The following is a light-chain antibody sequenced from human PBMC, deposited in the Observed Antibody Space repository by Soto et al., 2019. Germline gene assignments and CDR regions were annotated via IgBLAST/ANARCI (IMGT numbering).Light chain of an antibody. V-gene: IGLV2-14*01. CDR1: SSDIGNYNY. CDR3: SSYTSSSTLAVV. J-gene: IGLJ2*01. CDR2: AVS. Sequence: QSALTQPASVSGSPGQSVTISCTGTSSDIGNYNYVSWYQQHPGKAPKLMIYAVSYRPSGVSNRFSGSKSGNTASLTISGLQAEDEADYHCSSYTSSSTLAVVFGGGTKVTVL.